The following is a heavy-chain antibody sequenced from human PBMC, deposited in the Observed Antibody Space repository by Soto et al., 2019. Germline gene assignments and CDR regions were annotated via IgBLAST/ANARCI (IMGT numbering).Heavy chain of an antibody. CDR3: ARDKDRPQLGGNCYYILDV. Sequence: QVQLEQSGAEVKKPGSSVKVSCKASGGTFSTSAISWVRQAPGQGLEWMGGIIPIFRRPDYAQKFQGRVIVTADESTSTAYMELSGLRSDDTAVYYCARDKDRPQLGGNCYYILDVWGQGTTITVSS. CDR1: GGTFSTSA. J-gene: IGHJ6*02. D-gene: IGHD3-3*02. CDR2: IIPIFRRP. V-gene: IGHV1-69*12.